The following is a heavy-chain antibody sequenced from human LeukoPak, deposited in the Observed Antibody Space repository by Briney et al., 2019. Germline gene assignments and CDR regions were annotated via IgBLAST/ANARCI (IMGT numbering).Heavy chain of an antibody. CDR2: IYPGDSDT. CDR3: ARLYYYDSSGYYSGAAFDI. CDR1: GYSFTSYW. Sequence: GESLKISCKGSGYSFTSYWIGWVRQMPGKGLEWMGIIYPGDSDTRYSPSFQGQVTISADKSISTAYLQWSSLKASDTAMYYCARLYYYDSSGYYSGAAFDIWGQGTMVTVSS. J-gene: IGHJ3*02. D-gene: IGHD3-22*01. V-gene: IGHV5-51*01.